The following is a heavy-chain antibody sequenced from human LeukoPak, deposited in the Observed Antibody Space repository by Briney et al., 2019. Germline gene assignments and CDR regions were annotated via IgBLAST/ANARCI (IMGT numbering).Heavy chain of an antibody. CDR2: ISSSSSYI. Sequence: PGGSLRLSCAASGFTFSSYSMNWVRQAPGKGLEWVSSISSSSSYIYYADSVKGRFTISRDNAKNSLYLQMNSLRAEDTAVYYCARDRAWGGAYGGGYYYYGMDVWGQGTTVTVSS. J-gene: IGHJ6*02. D-gene: IGHD1-26*01. V-gene: IGHV3-21*01. CDR3: ARDRAWGGAYGGGYYYYGMDV. CDR1: GFTFSSYS.